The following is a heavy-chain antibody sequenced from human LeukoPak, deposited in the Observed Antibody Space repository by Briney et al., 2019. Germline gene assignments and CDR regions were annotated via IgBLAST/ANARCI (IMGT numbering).Heavy chain of an antibody. CDR3: ARAETTVVTPGAY. CDR1: GFTFSNYA. D-gene: IGHD4-23*01. Sequence: GGSLRLSCAASGFTFSNYAMTWVRQPPGKGLEWVSSIRGSGDSTYYADSVKGRFTISRDNSKNTMYLQMSSLRAEDTALYYCARAETTVVTPGAYWGQGTLVTVSS. V-gene: IGHV3-23*01. J-gene: IGHJ4*02. CDR2: IRGSGDST.